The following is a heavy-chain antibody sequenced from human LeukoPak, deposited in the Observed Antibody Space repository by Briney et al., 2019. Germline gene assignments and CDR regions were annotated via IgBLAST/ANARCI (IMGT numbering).Heavy chain of an antibody. V-gene: IGHV3-21*01. Sequence: GGSLRLSCAASGFSLSIYDMVWVRQAPGKGLEWIASTGLSSSYIGYADSVKGRFTISRDNGENSVYLQLNSLRAEDTAVYFCARERSYCSGATCSLDLWGQGTLVTVSS. CDR3: ARERSYCSGATCSLDL. D-gene: IGHD2-15*01. J-gene: IGHJ5*02. CDR2: TGLSSSYI. CDR1: GFSLSIYD.